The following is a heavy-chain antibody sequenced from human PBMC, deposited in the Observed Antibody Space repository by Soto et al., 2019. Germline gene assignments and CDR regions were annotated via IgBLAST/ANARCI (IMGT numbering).Heavy chain of an antibody. CDR1: GFTFSSYA. D-gene: IGHD1-20*01. CDR3: ANGWNKYNWNRGDY. Sequence: GGSLRLSCAASGFTFSSYAMSWVRQAPGKGLEWVSAISGSGGSTYYADSVKGRFTISRDNSKNTLYLQMNSLRAEDTAVYYCANGWNKYNWNRGDYWGQGTLVTVSS. CDR2: ISGSGGST. J-gene: IGHJ4*02. V-gene: IGHV3-23*01.